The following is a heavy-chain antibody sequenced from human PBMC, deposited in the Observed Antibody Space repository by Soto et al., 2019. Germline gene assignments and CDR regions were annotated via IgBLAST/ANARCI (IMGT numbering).Heavy chain of an antibody. CDR2: ISGSGGTI. D-gene: IGHD2-2*01. Sequence: GGSLRLSCAASGFTFSSHTMNWVRQAPGKGLEWVSDISGSGGTIYYADSAEGRFTISRDNAKNSLYLQMKSLEAEDTAVYYCARVPCRDATYYMDVWGKGTTVTVSS. CDR1: GFTFSSHT. V-gene: IGHV3-48*01. J-gene: IGHJ6*03. CDR3: ARVPCRDATYYMDV.